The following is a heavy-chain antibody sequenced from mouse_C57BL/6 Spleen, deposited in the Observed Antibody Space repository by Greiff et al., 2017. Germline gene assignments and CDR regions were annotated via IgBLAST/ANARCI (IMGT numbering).Heavy chain of an antibody. J-gene: IGHJ3*01. D-gene: IGHD2-12*01. Sequence: VQLQQSGPELVKPGASVKIPCKASGYTFTDYNMDWVKQSPGKSLEWIGDINPNNGGTIYNQKFKGKATLTVDKSSSTAYMELRSLTSEDTAVYYCAIRGGAFAYWGQGTLVTVSA. CDR3: AIRGGAFAY. V-gene: IGHV1-18*01. CDR1: GYTFTDYN. CDR2: INPNNGGT.